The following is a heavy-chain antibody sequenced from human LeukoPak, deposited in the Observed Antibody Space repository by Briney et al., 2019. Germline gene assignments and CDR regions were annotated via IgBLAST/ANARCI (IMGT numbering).Heavy chain of an antibody. CDR2: IDPDSGVT. CDR1: GYTFIDYY. Sequence: ASVKVSCKASGYTFIDYYMHWVRQAPGQGLEWMGRIDPDSGVTGYAQNFQGRVTITTDTSISTAYMELSRLRSDDTAVYYCAREYYDSSGRKHAFDIWGQGTMVTVSS. D-gene: IGHD3-22*01. J-gene: IGHJ3*02. CDR3: AREYYDSSGRKHAFDI. V-gene: IGHV1-2*02.